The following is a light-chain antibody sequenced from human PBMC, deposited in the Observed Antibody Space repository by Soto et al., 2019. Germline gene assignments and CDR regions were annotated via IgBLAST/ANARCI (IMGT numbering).Light chain of an antibody. CDR3: SSYTSSSPYV. Sequence: SLLTQPAALSGSPGQSIPISCTGTSRDVGGYNYVSWYQQHPGKAPKLMIYDVSNRPSGVSNRFSGSKSGNTASLTISGLQAEDEADYYCSSYTSSSPYVFGTGTKVTVL. V-gene: IGLV2-14*01. CDR2: DVS. J-gene: IGLJ1*01. CDR1: SRDVGGYNY.